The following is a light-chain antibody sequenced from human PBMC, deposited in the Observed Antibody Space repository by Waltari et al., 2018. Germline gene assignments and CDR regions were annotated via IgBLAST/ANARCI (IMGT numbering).Light chain of an antibody. Sequence: SSELTQDPAVSVVLGQTVRITCQGDSPRNYYVSWFHQKPGQAPALVIYGKNNRPSGIPDRFSASSSGSTASLTIIGAQAEDEADYYCHSRDSSGDVLIGGGTKLTVV. CDR2: GKN. J-gene: IGLJ2*01. CDR3: HSRDSSGDVL. CDR1: SPRNYY. V-gene: IGLV3-19*01.